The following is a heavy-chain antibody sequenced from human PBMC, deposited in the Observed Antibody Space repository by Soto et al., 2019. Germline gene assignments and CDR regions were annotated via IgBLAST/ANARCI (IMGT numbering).Heavy chain of an antibody. J-gene: IGHJ4*02. Sequence: SGPTLVNPTQTLTLTCTFSGFSLSTSGVGVGWIRQPPGKALEWLVLIYWNDDKRYSPSLKSRLTITKDTSKNQVVLTMTDMDPVDTATYYCAHRRITMTFGYWGQGALVTVSS. D-gene: IGHD3-22*01. CDR3: AHRRITMTFGY. V-gene: IGHV2-5*01. CDR2: IYWNDDK. CDR1: GFSLSTSGVG.